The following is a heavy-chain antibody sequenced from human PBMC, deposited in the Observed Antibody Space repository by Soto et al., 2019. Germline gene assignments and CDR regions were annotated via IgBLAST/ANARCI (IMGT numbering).Heavy chain of an antibody. CDR3: ESSGGV. V-gene: IGHV4-39*01. J-gene: IGHJ6*02. Sequence: PSETLSLTCTVSGGSISSSSYYWGWIRQPPGKGLEWIGSIYYSGSAYYNPSLKSRVTISVDTSKNQFSLKLSSVAAADTAVYYCESSGGVWGQGTTVTVSS. CDR1: GGSISSSSYY. D-gene: IGHD6-25*01. CDR2: IYYSGSA.